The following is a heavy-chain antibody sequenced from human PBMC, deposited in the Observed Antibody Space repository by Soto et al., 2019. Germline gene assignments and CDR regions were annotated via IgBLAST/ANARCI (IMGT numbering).Heavy chain of an antibody. J-gene: IGHJ6*02. CDR2: INPNSGGT. V-gene: IGHV1-2*04. Sequence: ASVKVSCKASGYTFTGYYMHWVRQAPGQGLEWMGWINPNSGGTNYAQKFQGWVTMTRDTSISTAYMELSRLRSDDTAVYYCARGILTGYYPAYYYYYGMDVWGQGTTVTVSS. D-gene: IGHD3-9*01. CDR1: GYTFTGYY. CDR3: ARGILTGYYPAYYYYYGMDV.